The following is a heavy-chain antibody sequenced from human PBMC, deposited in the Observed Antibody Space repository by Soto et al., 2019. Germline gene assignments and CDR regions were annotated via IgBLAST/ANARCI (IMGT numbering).Heavy chain of an antibody. CDR3: ARTLATLHAFDI. Sequence: SETLSLTCTVSGGSISSSGYYWGWIRQPPGKGPEWIGSVYYTANTYYNPSLKSRVTISIDTSKNQFSLNLSSAVTAVYYCARTLATLHAFDIWGQGTLVTVSS. V-gene: IGHV4-39*01. CDR1: GGSISSSGYY. J-gene: IGHJ3*02. CDR2: VYYTANT.